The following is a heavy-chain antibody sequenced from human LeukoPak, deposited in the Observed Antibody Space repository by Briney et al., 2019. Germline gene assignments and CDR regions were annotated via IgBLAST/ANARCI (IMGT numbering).Heavy chain of an antibody. CDR2: ISSSGSTI. V-gene: IGHV3-11*01. CDR3: ARDPSGGVGDYPLYYYYGMDV. J-gene: IGHJ6*02. D-gene: IGHD4-17*01. CDR1: GFTFSDYY. Sequence: GGSLRLSCAASGFTFSDYYMSWIRQAPGKGLEWVSYISSSGSTIYYADSVKGRFTISRDNAKNSLYLQMNSLRDEDTAVYYCARDPSGGVGDYPLYYYYGMDVWGQGTTVTVSS.